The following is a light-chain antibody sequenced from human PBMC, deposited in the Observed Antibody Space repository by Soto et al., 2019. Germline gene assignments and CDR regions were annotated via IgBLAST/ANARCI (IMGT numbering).Light chain of an antibody. CDR3: CSYAGSGTYV. V-gene: IGLV2-23*01. CDR1: SSDVGNYNP. J-gene: IGLJ1*01. Sequence: QSVLTQPASVSGSHGQSITISCTGTSSDVGNYNPVSWYQQHPGKAPKLMIYEDSKRPSGVSNRFSGSKSGSTASLTISGLQAEDEADYYCCSYAGSGTYVFGTGTKVTVL. CDR2: EDS.